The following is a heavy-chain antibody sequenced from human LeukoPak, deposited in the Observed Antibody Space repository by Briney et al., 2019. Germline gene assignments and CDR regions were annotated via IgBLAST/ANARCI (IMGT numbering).Heavy chain of an antibody. V-gene: IGHV1-18*01. D-gene: IGHD3-10*01. CDR1: RYTFTRYG. CDR2: ISAYNGNT. J-gene: IGHJ4*02. Sequence: EAAVKVSCKPSRYTFTRYGISWVRQAPGPGLEWMGWISAYNGNTNYVQKLQGTVSMTTDTSPSTAYMVLWSLRSDDPAVYCFARDLVRSCETYHCSVRVSFDFWGQGTLVTVSS. CDR3: ARDLVRSCETYHCSVRVSFDF.